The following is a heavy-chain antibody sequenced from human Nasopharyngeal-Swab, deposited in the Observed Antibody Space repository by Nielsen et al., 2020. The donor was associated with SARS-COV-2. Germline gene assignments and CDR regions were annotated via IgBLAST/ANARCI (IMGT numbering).Heavy chain of an antibody. CDR3: ARGLGVVPAAISYYGMDV. D-gene: IGHD2-2*01. Sequence: GGSLRLSCAASGFTFSDYYMSWIRQAPGKGLEWVSYISSSSSYTNYADSVKGRFTISRDNAKNSLYLQMNSLRAEDTAVYYCARGLGVVPAAISYYGMDVWSQGTTVTVSS. CDR2: ISSSSSYT. J-gene: IGHJ6*02. CDR1: GFTFSDYY. V-gene: IGHV3-11*06.